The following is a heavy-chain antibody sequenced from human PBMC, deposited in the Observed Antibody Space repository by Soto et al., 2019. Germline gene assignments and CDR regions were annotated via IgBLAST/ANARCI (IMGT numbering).Heavy chain of an antibody. V-gene: IGHV4-30-4*01. D-gene: IGHD3-9*01. CDR3: ARGGEYDILTGYWLGMDI. CDR2: IYYSGST. CDR1: GGSISSGDYY. Sequence: PSETLSLTCTVSGGSISSGDYYWSWIRQPPGKGLEWIGYIYYSGSTYYNPSLKSRVTISVDTSKTQYSLKLSSVTAADTAVYYCARGGEYDILTGYWLGMDIWGQGTTVTVSS. J-gene: IGHJ6*02.